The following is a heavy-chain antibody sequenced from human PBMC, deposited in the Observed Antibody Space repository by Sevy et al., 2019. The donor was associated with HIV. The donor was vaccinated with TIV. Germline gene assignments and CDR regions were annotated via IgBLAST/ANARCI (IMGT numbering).Heavy chain of an antibody. D-gene: IGHD3-22*01. CDR3: ARQRASSGYFYFDS. CDR2: IYNGGST. J-gene: IGHJ4*02. CDR1: GASMRSSHY. Sequence: SETLSLTCTVSGASMRSSHYWAWIRQPPGKGLVWVASIYNGGSTYYNPSLKDRLTISIDTSKNKFSLNLNSVTATDTAMFYCARQRASSGYFYFDSWGQGTLVTVSS. V-gene: IGHV4-39*01.